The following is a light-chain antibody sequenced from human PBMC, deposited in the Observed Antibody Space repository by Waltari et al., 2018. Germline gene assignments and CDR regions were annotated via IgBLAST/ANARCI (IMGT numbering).Light chain of an antibody. V-gene: IGLV1-47*02. CDR3: AAWDDNLRLWV. Sequence: QSVLTQPPSASGAPGQRVTISGSGSSSDIGSNYVYWFQQFPGTAPKLIIYSNNRRPSGVPDRFSGSKSGTSASLAISGLRPEDETDYYCAAWDDNLRLWVFGGGTMLTVL. J-gene: IGLJ3*02. CDR1: SSDIGSNY. CDR2: SNN.